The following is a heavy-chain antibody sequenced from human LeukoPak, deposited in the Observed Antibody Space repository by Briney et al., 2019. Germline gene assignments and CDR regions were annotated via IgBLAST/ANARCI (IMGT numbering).Heavy chain of an antibody. J-gene: IGHJ2*01. Sequence: ASVKVSCKASGYTFTGYLMHWVRQAPGQGLEWMGWISPNSGDTKYAQNFQGRVTMTRDTSISTAYMEVSRLRSDDTAAYYCVRGLTTVATWLYLWGRGTLVTVSS. CDR2: ISPNSGDT. D-gene: IGHD4-23*01. V-gene: IGHV1-2*02. CDR1: GYTFTGYL. CDR3: VRGLTTVATWLYL.